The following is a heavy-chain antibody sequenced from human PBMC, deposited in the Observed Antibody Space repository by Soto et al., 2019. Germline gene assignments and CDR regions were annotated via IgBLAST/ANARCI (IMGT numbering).Heavy chain of an antibody. V-gene: IGHV4-34*01. CDR3: ARADRTLVTSYRLDD. CDR2: INHSGTI. J-gene: IGHJ6*02. CDR1: GGSFSGYY. D-gene: IGHD4-4*01. Sequence: KTSETLSLTCAVYGGSFSGYYWTWIRQPPGKGLEWIGEINHSGTINFNPSLQSRHTLSLDTSKKNFSLKLSSVTDADTAAYYCARADRTLVTSYRLDDVGQETTVDASS.